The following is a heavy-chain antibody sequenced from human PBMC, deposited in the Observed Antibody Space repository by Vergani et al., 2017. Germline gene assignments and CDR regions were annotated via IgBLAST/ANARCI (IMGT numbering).Heavy chain of an antibody. CDR2: ISWNSGSI. CDR1: GFTFDDYA. V-gene: IGHV3-9*01. Sequence: EVQLVESGGGLVQPGRSLRLSCAASGFTFDDYAMHWVRQAPGKGLEWVSGISWNSGSIGYADSVKGRFTISRDNAKNSLYLQMNSLRAEDTALYYCAREGFDIVATIGTPISSYYYYGMDVWGQGTTVTVSS. J-gene: IGHJ6*02. CDR3: AREGFDIVATIGTPISSYYYYGMDV. D-gene: IGHD5-12*01.